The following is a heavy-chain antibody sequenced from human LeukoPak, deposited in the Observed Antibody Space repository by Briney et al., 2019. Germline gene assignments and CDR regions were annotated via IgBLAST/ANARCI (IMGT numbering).Heavy chain of an antibody. D-gene: IGHD6-13*01. V-gene: IGHV4-4*07. CDR2: IYTSGST. CDR1: GGSISSYY. CDR3: ARGKAAAADFDY. Sequence: SETLSLTCTVSGGSISSYYWSWIRQPAGKGLEWIGRIYTSGSTNYNPSLESRVTMSVDTSKNQFSLKLSSVTAADTAVYYCARGKAAAADFDYWGQGTLVTVSS. J-gene: IGHJ4*02.